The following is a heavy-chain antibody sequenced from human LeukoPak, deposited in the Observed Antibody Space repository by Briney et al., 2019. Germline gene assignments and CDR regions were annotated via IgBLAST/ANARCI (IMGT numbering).Heavy chain of an antibody. V-gene: IGHV3-30*04. CDR3: ARGDSSGWYPSQNWFDP. J-gene: IGHJ5*02. CDR1: GFTFSSYA. CDR2: ISYDGSNK. D-gene: IGHD6-19*01. Sequence: PGGSLRLSCAASGFTFSSYAMHWVRQAPGKGPEWVAVISYDGSNKYYADSVKGRFTISRDNSKNTLYLQMTSLRVEDTAVYYCARGDSSGWYPSQNWFDPWGQGTLVTVSS.